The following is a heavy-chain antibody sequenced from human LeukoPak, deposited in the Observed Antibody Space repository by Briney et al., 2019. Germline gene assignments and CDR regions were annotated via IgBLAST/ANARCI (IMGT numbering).Heavy chain of an antibody. CDR2: INIYDGDT. Sequence: GESLTLFCVVSGLTFTTHWLHWVRQAPGKGLVWVSRINIYDGDTYYAGSVRGRFTISRDTAENTTYLQMNSVWAEDTGVYYCARARDGSKNALVSWGQGTLVTVSS. J-gene: IGHJ5*02. CDR1: GLTFTTHW. V-gene: IGHV3-74*01. D-gene: IGHD4-11*01. CDR3: ARARDGSKNALVS.